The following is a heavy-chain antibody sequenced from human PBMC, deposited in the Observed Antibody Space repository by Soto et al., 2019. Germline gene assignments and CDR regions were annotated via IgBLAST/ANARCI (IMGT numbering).Heavy chain of an antibody. Sequence: PGGSLRLSCAASGFTVSSNYMSWVRQAPGKGLEWVSVIYSGGSTYYADSVKGRFTISRDNSKNTLYLQMNSLRAEDTAVYYCAFALYDILTGYSSGRDYYYYYGMDVWGQGTTVTVSS. CDR2: IYSGGST. D-gene: IGHD3-9*01. CDR3: AFALYDILTGYSSGRDYYYYYGMDV. V-gene: IGHV3-66*01. CDR1: GFTVSSNY. J-gene: IGHJ6*02.